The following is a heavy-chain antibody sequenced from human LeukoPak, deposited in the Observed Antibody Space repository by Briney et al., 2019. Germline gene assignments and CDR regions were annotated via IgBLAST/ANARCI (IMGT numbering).Heavy chain of an antibody. V-gene: IGHV3-48*04. CDR3: ARDASEYSGYDSVDAFDI. Sequence: GGSLRLSCAASGFTFSSYSMNWVRQAPGRGLEWVSYISSSSSTIYYADSVKGRFTISRDNAKNSLYLQMNSLRAEDTAVYYCARDASEYSGYDSVDAFDIWGQGTMVTVSS. CDR2: ISSSSSTI. D-gene: IGHD5-12*01. J-gene: IGHJ3*02. CDR1: GFTFSSYS.